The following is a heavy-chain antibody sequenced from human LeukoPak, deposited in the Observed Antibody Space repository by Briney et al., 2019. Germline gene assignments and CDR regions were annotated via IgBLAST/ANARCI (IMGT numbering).Heavy chain of an antibody. CDR2: INTNTGNP. V-gene: IGHV7-4-1*02. D-gene: IGHD4-17*01. Sequence: ASVKASCKASGYTFTSYAMNCVRQAPGQGLEWMGWINTNTGNPTYAQGFTGRFVFSLDTSVSTAYLQISRLKAEDTAVYYCARGLYDYGEQFDYWGQGTLVTVSS. J-gene: IGHJ4*02. CDR1: GYTFTSYA. CDR3: ARGLYDYGEQFDY.